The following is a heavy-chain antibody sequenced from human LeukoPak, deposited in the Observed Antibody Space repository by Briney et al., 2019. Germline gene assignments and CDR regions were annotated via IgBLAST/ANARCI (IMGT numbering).Heavy chain of an antibody. CDR1: GFTFSSYW. Sequence: PGGSLRLSCAASGFTFSSYWMSWVRQAPGKGLEWVANIKQDGSEKYYVDSVKGRFTTSRDNAKNSLYLQMNSLRAEDTAVYYCARDPVEYCSSTSCYLFDYWGQGTLVTVSS. CDR2: IKQDGSEK. V-gene: IGHV3-7*01. J-gene: IGHJ4*02. CDR3: ARDPVEYCSSTSCYLFDY. D-gene: IGHD2-2*01.